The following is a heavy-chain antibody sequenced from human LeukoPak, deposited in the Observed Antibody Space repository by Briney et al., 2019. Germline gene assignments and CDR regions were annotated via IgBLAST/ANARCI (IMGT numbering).Heavy chain of an antibody. D-gene: IGHD2-8*01. Sequence: GGSLRLSCAASGFTFSHYSMHWVRQAPGKGLEYVSAINSNGDDTYYANSVKGRFTISRDNSKNTLYLQMNSLRAEDTAVYYCARDVYSDYWGQGTLVTVSS. V-gene: IGHV3-64*01. CDR2: INSNGDDT. CDR1: GFTFSHYS. J-gene: IGHJ4*02. CDR3: ARDVYSDY.